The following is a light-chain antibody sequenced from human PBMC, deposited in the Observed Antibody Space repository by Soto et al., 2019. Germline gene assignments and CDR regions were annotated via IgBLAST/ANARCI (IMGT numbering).Light chain of an antibody. Sequence: EIVLTQSPATLSLSPGERATLSCRASQSVSSYLAWYQQKVGQAPRLLIYDASNRATGIPARFSGSGSGTAFTLTISSLGPEDFAVYYCQQRSNWPRTFGQGTKVEIK. CDR2: DAS. V-gene: IGKV3-11*01. CDR1: QSVSSY. CDR3: QQRSNWPRT. J-gene: IGKJ1*01.